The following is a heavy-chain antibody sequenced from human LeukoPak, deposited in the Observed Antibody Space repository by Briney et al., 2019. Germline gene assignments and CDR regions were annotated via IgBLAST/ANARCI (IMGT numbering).Heavy chain of an antibody. Sequence: GGTLRLSCAGSGFPFSSHGLNWVRQAPGKGLEWVSGISPGGGPTYYADSVKGRFTISRDNSKNTLYLQMNSLRAEDTAVYYCAKVRYCSGGSCYGTNWFDPWGQGTLVTVSS. CDR1: GFPFSSHG. CDR3: AKVRYCSGGSCYGTNWFDP. D-gene: IGHD2-15*01. J-gene: IGHJ5*02. V-gene: IGHV3-23*01. CDR2: ISPGGGPT.